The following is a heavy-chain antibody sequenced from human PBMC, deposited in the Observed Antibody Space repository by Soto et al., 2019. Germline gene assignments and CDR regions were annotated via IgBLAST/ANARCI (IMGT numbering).Heavy chain of an antibody. CDR2: ISYDGSNK. Sequence: QVQLVESGGGAVQPGRSLRLSCAASGFTFSSHAMHWVRQAPGKGLECVAIISYDGSNKYYGDSVRGRLTISRDNSKNTLYLHMNSMRAEDTAVYYCARDQTGITTTCGGRMDYWGQGTLVTVSS. V-gene: IGHV3-30-3*01. CDR1: GFTFSSHA. CDR3: ARDQTGITTTCGGRMDY. D-gene: IGHD1-20*01. J-gene: IGHJ4*02.